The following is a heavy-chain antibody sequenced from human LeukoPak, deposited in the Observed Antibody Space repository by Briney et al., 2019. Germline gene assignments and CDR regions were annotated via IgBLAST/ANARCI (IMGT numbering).Heavy chain of an antibody. CDR1: GFTFSSYW. CDR3: ARDQGDGEFDY. V-gene: IGHV3-7*01. J-gene: IGHJ4*02. D-gene: IGHD3-10*01. CDR2: MKQDGSEK. Sequence: GGSLSLSCAVSGFTFSSYWMSCVRQAPGKGLEWVANMKQDGSEKYYVDSVKGRFTISRDNAKNSLSLQMNSLRAEDTAVYYCARDQGDGEFDYWGQGTLVTVSS.